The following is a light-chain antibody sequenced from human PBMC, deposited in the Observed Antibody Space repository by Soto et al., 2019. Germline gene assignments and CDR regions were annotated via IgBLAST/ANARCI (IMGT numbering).Light chain of an antibody. CDR2: DST. CDR1: QSVSSN. V-gene: IGKV3D-11*03. Sequence: EIVLTQSPATLSLSPGERATLSCRASQSVSSNLAWYQQIPGQPPRLLIYDSTNRAAGIPARFSGSRSGTDFTLTISSVEPEDFAMYYCHQRNQFGQGTRLEIK. J-gene: IGKJ5*01. CDR3: HQRNQ.